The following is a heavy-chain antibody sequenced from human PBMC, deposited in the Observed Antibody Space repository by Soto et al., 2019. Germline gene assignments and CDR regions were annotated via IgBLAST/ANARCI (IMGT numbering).Heavy chain of an antibody. CDR1: GGSISSGGYY. CDR2: IYYSGST. V-gene: IGHV4-31*03. Sequence: QVQLQESGPGLVKPSQTLSLTCTVSGGSISSGGYYWSWIRQHPGKGLEWIGYIYYSGSTYYNPSLQRRVTKSVDTSKNQYSLQLSSVPAADTAVYYCARGIKDFGHLWFGELSNWFDPWCQGTLVTVSA. D-gene: IGHD3-10*01. CDR3: ARGIKDFGHLWFGELSNWFDP. J-gene: IGHJ5*02.